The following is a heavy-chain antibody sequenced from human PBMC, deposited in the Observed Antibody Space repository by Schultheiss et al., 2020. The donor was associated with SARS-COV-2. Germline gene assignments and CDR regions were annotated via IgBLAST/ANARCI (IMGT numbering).Heavy chain of an antibody. J-gene: IGHJ6*02. D-gene: IGHD1-1*01. V-gene: IGHV3-48*03. CDR1: GFTFSSYE. CDR2: ISSRGSTI. CDR3: ARKTWRTGYGMDV. Sequence: GGSLRLSCAASGFTFSSYEMNWVRQAPGKGLEWVSYISSRGSTIYYADSVKGRFTISRDNAKNSLYLQMSSLRAEDTAVYYCARKTWRTGYGMDVWGQGTTVTVSS.